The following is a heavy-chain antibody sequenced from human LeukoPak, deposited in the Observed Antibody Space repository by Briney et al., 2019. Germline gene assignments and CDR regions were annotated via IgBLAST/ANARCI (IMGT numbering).Heavy chain of an antibody. J-gene: IGHJ4*02. CDR3: ARGGVKVALDY. CDR2: IKQDGSEK. Sequence: GGSLRLSCAASGFTFSSYAMSWVRQAPGKGLEWVANIKQDGSEKYYVDSVKGRFTISRDNAKNSLYLQMNSLRAEDTVVYYCARGGVKVALDYWGQGTLVTVSS. CDR1: GFTFSSYA. D-gene: IGHD5-12*01. V-gene: IGHV3-7*01.